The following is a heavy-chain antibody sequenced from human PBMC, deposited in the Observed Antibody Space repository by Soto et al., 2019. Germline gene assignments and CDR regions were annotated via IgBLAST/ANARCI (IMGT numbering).Heavy chain of an antibody. D-gene: IGHD6-25*01. V-gene: IGHV1-69*13. CDR3: AGGYSSGGTKGGGAFDI. J-gene: IGHJ3*02. CDR1: GGTFSSYA. Sequence: SVKVSCKASGGTFSSYAISWVRQAPGQGLEWMGGIIPILGTANYAQKFQGRVTITADESTSTAYMELSSLRSEDTAVYYCAGGYSSGGTKGGGAFDIWGQGTMVTVSS. CDR2: IIPILGTA.